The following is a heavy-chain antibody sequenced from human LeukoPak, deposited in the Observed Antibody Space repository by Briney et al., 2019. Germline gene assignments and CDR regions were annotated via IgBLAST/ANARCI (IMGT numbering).Heavy chain of an antibody. CDR3: AKDPYRASSGLVDY. D-gene: IGHD5-12*01. CDR2: IRGSGGST. Sequence: GGSLILSCAAAGFTFSNYAVSWVSQAPGKGLEWVSSIRGSGGSTNYADSVKGRFNISRENSKNTLYLQMNSLRAEDTAVYYCAKDPYRASSGLVDYWGQGTLVTVSS. CDR1: GFTFSNYA. V-gene: IGHV3-23*01. J-gene: IGHJ4*02.